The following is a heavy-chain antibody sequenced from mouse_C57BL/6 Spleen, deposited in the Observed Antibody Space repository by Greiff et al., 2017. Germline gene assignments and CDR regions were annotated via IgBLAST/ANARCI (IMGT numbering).Heavy chain of an antibody. J-gene: IGHJ4*01. CDR1: GYAFSSYW. Sequence: VQLQQSGAELVKPGASVKISCKASGYAFSSYWMNWVKQRPGKGLEWIGQIYPGDGDTNYNGKFKGKATLTADKSSSTAYMQLSSLTSEDSAVYFCARNGLRSYAMDYWGQGTSVTVSS. V-gene: IGHV1-80*01. CDR3: ARNGLRSYAMDY. D-gene: IGHD1-1*01. CDR2: IYPGDGDT.